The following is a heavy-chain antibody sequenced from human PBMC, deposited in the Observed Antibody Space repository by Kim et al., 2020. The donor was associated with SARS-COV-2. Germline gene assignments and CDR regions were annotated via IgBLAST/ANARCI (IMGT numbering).Heavy chain of an antibody. CDR1: GYSFTSYW. J-gene: IGHJ4*02. CDR3: ARRTNGDNSGWPRRYYFDY. D-gene: IGHD6-19*01. CDR2: IYPGDSDT. V-gene: IGHV5-51*01. Sequence: GESLQISCKGSGYSFTSYWIGWVRQMPGKGLEWMGIIYPGDSDTRYSPSFQGQVTISADKSISTAYLQWSSLKASDTAMYYCARRTNGDNSGWPRRYYFDYWGQGTLVTVSS.